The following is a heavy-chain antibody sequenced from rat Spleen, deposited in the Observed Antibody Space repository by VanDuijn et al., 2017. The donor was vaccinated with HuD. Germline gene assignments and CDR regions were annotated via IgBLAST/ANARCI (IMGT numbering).Heavy chain of an antibody. J-gene: IGHJ2*01. CDR3: ARHVPYFDY. V-gene: IGHV5-29*01. CDR2: LSYDGTTT. Sequence: EVQLVESGGGLVQPGRSLKLSCAASGFTFSNYGMAWVRQAPTKGLEWVATLSYDGTTTYYRDSVKGQFTISRDIAKSTLYLQMDSLRSEDTATYYCARHVPYFDYWGQGVMVTVSS. CDR1: GFTFSNYG.